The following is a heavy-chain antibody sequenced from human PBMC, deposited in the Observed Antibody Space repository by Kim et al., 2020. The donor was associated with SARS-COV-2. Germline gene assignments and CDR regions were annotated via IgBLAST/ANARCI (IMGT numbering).Heavy chain of an antibody. V-gene: IGHV3-9*01. CDR3: AKDSGSGSYSALAPNDY. CDR2: ISWNSGSI. Sequence: GGSLRLSCAASGFTFGDYAMHWVRQAPGKGLEWVSGISWNSGSIGYADSVKGRFTISRDNAKNSLYLQMNSLRAEDTALYYCAKDSGSGSYSALAPNDYWGQGTLVTVSS. J-gene: IGHJ4*02. CDR1: GFTFGDYA. D-gene: IGHD3-10*01.